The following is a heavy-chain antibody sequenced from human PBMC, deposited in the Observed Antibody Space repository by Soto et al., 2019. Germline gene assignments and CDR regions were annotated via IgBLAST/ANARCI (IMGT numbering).Heavy chain of an antibody. J-gene: IGHJ5*02. Sequence: QITLKESGPPLVKPTQTLTLTCTFSGFSLSTSGVGVGWIRQPPGKALEWLALIYWDDDKRYSPSLKSRLTITKDTSKNQVVLTMTNMDPVDTATYYCAHMASIAAAETGWFDPWGQGTLVTVSS. CDR2: IYWDDDK. CDR1: GFSLSTSGVG. D-gene: IGHD6-13*01. V-gene: IGHV2-5*02. CDR3: AHMASIAAAETGWFDP.